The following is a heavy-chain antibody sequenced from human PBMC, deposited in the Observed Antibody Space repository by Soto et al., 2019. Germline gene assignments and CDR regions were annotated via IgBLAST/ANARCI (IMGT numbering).Heavy chain of an antibody. CDR2: ISTYNGDT. D-gene: IGHD5-12*01. V-gene: IGHV1-18*01. CDR1: GYTFTRSG. J-gene: IGHJ6*02. CDR3: AREGVAPYYYYGMDV. Sequence: QVQLVQSGAEVKKPGASVKVSCKASGYTFTRSGISWVRQAPGQGLEWMGWISTYNGDTKNAQTLQGRVTMTTDTSTSTVYMEVRSLRSDDTAVYYCAREGVAPYYYYGMDVWGQGTPVTVSS.